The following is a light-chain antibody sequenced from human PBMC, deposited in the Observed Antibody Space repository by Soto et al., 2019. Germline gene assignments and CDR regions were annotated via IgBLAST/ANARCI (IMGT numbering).Light chain of an antibody. Sequence: EIVLTQSPATLSLSPGERATLSCRASQSISSHLVWYHQKLGQAPRLLIYDASNRATGIPARFSGSGSGTDFTITISSHEHEDFAVYYCQQRTNWPLTFGGGTRVEIK. V-gene: IGKV3-11*01. CDR3: QQRTNWPLT. CDR2: DAS. CDR1: QSISSH. J-gene: IGKJ4*01.